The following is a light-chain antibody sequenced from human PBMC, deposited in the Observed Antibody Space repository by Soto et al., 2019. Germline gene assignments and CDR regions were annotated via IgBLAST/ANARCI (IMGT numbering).Light chain of an antibody. CDR3: SSYTTSNTRQIV. V-gene: IGLV2-14*03. Sequence: ALTQPPSASGSPGQSVTISCTGTSSDVGGYNYVSWYQHHPGRAPKLMIYDVSNRPSGVSNRFSGSKSGNTASLTISGLQPEDEADYYCSSYTTSNTRQIVFGTGTKVTVL. CDR2: DVS. J-gene: IGLJ1*01. CDR1: SSDVGGYNY.